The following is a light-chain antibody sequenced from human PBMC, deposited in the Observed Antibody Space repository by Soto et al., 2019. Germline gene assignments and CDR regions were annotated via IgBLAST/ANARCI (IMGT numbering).Light chain of an antibody. CDR3: HQYGGSPRT. CDR1: QSVGSRY. CDR2: GTS. J-gene: IGKJ1*01. Sequence: EIVWTQSPGTLSLSPGERATLSCRASQSVGSRYLAWYQQKPGQAPRLLIYGTSTRATGIPDRFSGSGSGTEFTLTISRLEPEDFAVYCCHQYGGSPRTFGQGTKVEIK. V-gene: IGKV3-20*01.